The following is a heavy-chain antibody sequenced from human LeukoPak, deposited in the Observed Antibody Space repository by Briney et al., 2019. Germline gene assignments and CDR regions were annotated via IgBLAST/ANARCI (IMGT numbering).Heavy chain of an antibody. Sequence: GGSLRLSCAASGFSFDNYAMHWVRQAPGKSLEWVSLISGNGGITYYEDSVKGRFTISRDNSKNSLDLQMNSLRTEDTALYYCAKAPIVGTTRDGFDIWGQGTMVTVSS. J-gene: IGHJ3*02. V-gene: IGHV3-43*02. CDR1: GFSFDNYA. D-gene: IGHD1-26*01. CDR3: AKAPIVGTTRDGFDI. CDR2: ISGNGGIT.